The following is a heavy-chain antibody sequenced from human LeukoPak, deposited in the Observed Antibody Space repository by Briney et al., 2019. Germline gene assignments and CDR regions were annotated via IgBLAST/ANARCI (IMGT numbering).Heavy chain of an antibody. V-gene: IGHV4-39*01. CDR1: GGCIGSSSYY. CDR3: ARGRWYYYYYMDV. D-gene: IGHD2-15*01. J-gene: IGHJ6*03. Sequence: SETLSLTCTVSGGCIGSSSYYWGWIRQPPGKGLEWIGSIYYSGSTYYNPSLKSRVTISVDTSKNQFSLKLSSVTAADTAVYYCARGRWYYYYYMDVWGKGTTVTISS. CDR2: IYYSGST.